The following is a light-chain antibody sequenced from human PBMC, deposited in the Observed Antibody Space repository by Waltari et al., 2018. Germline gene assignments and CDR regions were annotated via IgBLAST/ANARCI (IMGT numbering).Light chain of an antibody. Sequence: EIVLTQSPATLSLSPGDRATLSCRDSQSVGRSLSWYQQKPGQPPRLLIYDASTRAAGVPARSSGSGSAADFTLTIGSLEPEDFAVYFCLERSNWPPTFGGGTTVEI. CDR2: DAS. V-gene: IGKV3-11*01. CDR3: LERSNWPPT. J-gene: IGKJ4*01. CDR1: QSVGRS.